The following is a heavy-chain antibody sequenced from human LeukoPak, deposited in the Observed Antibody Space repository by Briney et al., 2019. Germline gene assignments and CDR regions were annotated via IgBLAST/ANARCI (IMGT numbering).Heavy chain of an antibody. CDR3: ARDAGGYSYGLLDY. J-gene: IGHJ4*02. CDR1: GGTFSSYA. Sequence: SVKVSCKASGGTFSSYAISWVRQAPGQGLEWMGGIIPIFGTANYAQKLQGRATMTTDTSTSTAYMELRSLRSDDTAVYYCARDAGGYSYGLLDYWGQGTLVTVSS. D-gene: IGHD5-18*01. V-gene: IGHV1-69*05. CDR2: IIPIFGTA.